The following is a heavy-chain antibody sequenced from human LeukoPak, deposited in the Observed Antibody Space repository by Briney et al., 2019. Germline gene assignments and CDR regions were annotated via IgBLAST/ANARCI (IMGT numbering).Heavy chain of an antibody. CDR3: ARGVKNPLRYFDWFTSLYYFDY. D-gene: IGHD3-9*01. V-gene: IGHV1-8*01. Sequence: LRASVKVSCKASGYTFTSYDINWVRQATGQGLEWMGWMNPNSGNTGYAQKFQGRVTMTRNTSISTAYMELSSLRSEDTAVYYCARGVKNPLRYFDWFTSLYYFDYWGQGTLVTVSS. CDR2: MNPNSGNT. CDR1: GYTFTSYD. J-gene: IGHJ4*02.